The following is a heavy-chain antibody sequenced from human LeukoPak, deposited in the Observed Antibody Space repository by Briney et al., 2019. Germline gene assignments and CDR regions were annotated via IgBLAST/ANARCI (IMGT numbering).Heavy chain of an antibody. V-gene: IGHV3-33*01. CDR3: AREELNSLDC. CDR1: GFTFSSYG. D-gene: IGHD4-23*01. J-gene: IGHJ4*02. Sequence: PGRSLRLSCSASGFTFSSYGMHWVRQAPGKGLEWVAVIWSDGSYRYYGDSVKGRFTISRDNSKNTLYLQMNSLRAEDTAVYYCAREELNSLDCWGQGTLVTVSS. CDR2: IWSDGSYR.